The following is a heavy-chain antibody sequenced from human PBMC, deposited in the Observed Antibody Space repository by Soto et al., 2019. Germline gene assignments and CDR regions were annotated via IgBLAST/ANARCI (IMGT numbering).Heavy chain of an antibody. V-gene: IGHV4-31*02. J-gene: IGHJ4*02. CDR3: ERGTPAGYADF. CDR2: ISYSGSS. Sequence: SETLSLTCTVSGGSNIRDGYYWSWIRQHPGKGLEWIAYISYSGSSYSNPSLKSRVTISADTSKNQFSLRLTPVTAADTAVYFCERGTPAGYADFWGQGTLVTVSS. CDR1: GGSNIRDGYY. D-gene: IGHD2-2*01.